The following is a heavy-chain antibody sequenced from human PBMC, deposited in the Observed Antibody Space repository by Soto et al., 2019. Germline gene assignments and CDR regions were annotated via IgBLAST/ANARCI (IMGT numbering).Heavy chain of an antibody. J-gene: IGHJ4*02. CDR1: GFTFDDYG. Sequence: GGSLRLSCAASGFTFDDYGMSWVRQAPGKGLEWVSGINWNGGSTGYADSVKGRFTISRDNAKNSLYLQMNSLRAEDTALYYCARAQTYYDSSGYYAPGYWGQGTLVTVSS. V-gene: IGHV3-20*04. CDR2: INWNGGST. CDR3: ARAQTYYDSSGYYAPGY. D-gene: IGHD3-22*01.